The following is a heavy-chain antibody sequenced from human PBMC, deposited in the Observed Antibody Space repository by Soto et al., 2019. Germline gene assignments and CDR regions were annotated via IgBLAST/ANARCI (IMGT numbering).Heavy chain of an antibody. V-gene: IGHV1-46*03. CDR2: INPSGSST. D-gene: IGHD6-25*01. Sequence: QVQLVQSGAEVKKPGASVNISCKSSGYTFTKHYIHWVRQAPGQGLEWMGGINPSGSSTYYAQKLQCSVTLSRDRSTNTVYMHLSGLRSEETADSYCARSSEMCTNPSWFDPWGQGALVTVSS. CDR1: GYTFTKHY. J-gene: IGHJ5*02. CDR3: ARSSEMCTNPSWFDP.